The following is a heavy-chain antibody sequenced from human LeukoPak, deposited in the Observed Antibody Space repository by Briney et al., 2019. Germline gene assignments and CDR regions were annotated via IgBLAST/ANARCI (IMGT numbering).Heavy chain of an antibody. V-gene: IGHV4-39*01. CDR1: GASISSSSDY. J-gene: IGHJ4*02. D-gene: IGHD5-18*01. CDR3: ARHGAAPDTYYFDY. Sequence: SETLSLTCTVSGASISSSSDYWSWIRQPPGKGLEWIGSIYYSGSTYYNPSLRSRVTLSVDTSKNQFSLRLTSVTATDTAVYYCARHGAAPDTYYFDYWGQGTLVTVSS. CDR2: IYYSGST.